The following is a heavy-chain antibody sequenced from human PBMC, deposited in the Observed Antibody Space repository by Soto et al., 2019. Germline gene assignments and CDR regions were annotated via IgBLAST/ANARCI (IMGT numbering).Heavy chain of an antibody. CDR1: GFTFSYYW. Sequence: EVQLVESEGGLVQPGGSLRLSCAASGFTFSYYWMHWVRQAPGQGRGWVSRIHRDGSSTTYADSVKGRFTISRDNAKNTLYLQMNSLRAEDTAVYYCARGDRGAFDLWGQGTMVTVSS. D-gene: IGHD2-21*02. CDR2: IHRDGSST. J-gene: IGHJ3*01. V-gene: IGHV3-74*01. CDR3: ARGDRGAFDL.